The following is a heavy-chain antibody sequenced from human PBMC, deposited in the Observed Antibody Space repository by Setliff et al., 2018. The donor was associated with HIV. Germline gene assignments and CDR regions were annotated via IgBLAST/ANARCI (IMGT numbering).Heavy chain of an antibody. J-gene: IGHJ4*02. V-gene: IGHV3-74*03. CDR1: GFTFSSYW. Sequence: GGSLRLSCAASGFTFSSYWMHWVRQVPGKGLVWVSRVNSDGSSTTYADFVKGRFTISRDNAKNTLYLQMNSLRAEDTAVYSCARARGGNSEWSYWGQGTPVTVSS. CDR3: ARARGGNSEWSY. CDR2: VNSDGSST. D-gene: IGHD2-15*01.